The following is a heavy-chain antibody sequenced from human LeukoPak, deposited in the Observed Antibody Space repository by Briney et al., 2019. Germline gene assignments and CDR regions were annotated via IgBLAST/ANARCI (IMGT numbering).Heavy chain of an antibody. D-gene: IGHD6-19*01. V-gene: IGHV4-39*01. CDR3: ARLLTNWESVAAPPASDAFGI. CDR1: GGSIRGGRYF. Sequence: SETLSLTCTVSGGSIRGGRYFWGWIRQPPGKELEWIVTIFYSGSTYYDPSLQGRVTMSVDTSKNQFSLELRSVTAADTSLYYCARLLTNWESVAAPPASDAFGIWGQGAMVTVSS. CDR2: IFYSGST. J-gene: IGHJ3*02.